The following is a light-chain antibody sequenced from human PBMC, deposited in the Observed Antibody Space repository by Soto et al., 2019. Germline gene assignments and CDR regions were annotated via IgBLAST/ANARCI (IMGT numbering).Light chain of an antibody. CDR3: LQYNDYWT. Sequence: DLQMTQSPSTLFAYVGDRVTITCRASQRVTTLLAWYQQRPGKAPKLQIHDASTLHSGVPSRFSDSGSGTEFTLNISSLQSDDFTTYYCLQYNDYWTFGQGTNVDIK. CDR2: DAS. CDR1: QRVTTL. V-gene: IGKV1-5*01. J-gene: IGKJ1*01.